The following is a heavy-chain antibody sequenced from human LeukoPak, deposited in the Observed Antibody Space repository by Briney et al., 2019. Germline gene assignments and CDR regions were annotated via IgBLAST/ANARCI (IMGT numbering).Heavy chain of an antibody. D-gene: IGHD3/OR15-3a*01. CDR2: ISAYNGNT. V-gene: IGHV1-18*01. J-gene: IGHJ6*02. Sequence: GASVKVSCKASGYTFTSYGISWVRQAPGQGLEWMGWISAYNGNTNYAQKLQGRVTMTTDTSTSTAYMELRSLRSDDTAVYYCARDHRTGYSNYYYYGMDVWGQGTTVTVSS. CDR3: ARDHRTGYSNYYYYGMDV. CDR1: GYTFTSYG.